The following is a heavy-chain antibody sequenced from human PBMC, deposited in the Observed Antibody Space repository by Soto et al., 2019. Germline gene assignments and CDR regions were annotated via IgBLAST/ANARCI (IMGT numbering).Heavy chain of an antibody. J-gene: IGHJ5*02. CDR1: GFTFSRYA. Sequence: GGSLRLSCAASGFTFSRYAMSWVRQTPEKRLECVSAISGDGGSTHYADSVKGRFTISRDNSKNTMYLQLNSLRADDTAVYYCAKVGGFDPWGQGTLVTVSS. D-gene: IGHD4-17*01. V-gene: IGHV3-23*01. CDR3: AKVGGFDP. CDR2: ISGDGGST.